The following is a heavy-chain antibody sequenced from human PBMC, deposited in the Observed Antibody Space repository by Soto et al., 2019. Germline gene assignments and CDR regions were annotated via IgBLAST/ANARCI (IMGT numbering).Heavy chain of an antibody. CDR1: GYTFTSYA. D-gene: IGHD6-19*01. J-gene: IGHJ4*02. CDR3: ASFSSGWYYFDY. Sequence: ASVKVSCKASGYTFTSYAMHWVRQAPGQRLEWMGWINACNGNTKYSQKFQGRVTMTTDTSTSTAYMELRSLRSDDTAVYYCASFSSGWYYFDYWGQGTLVTVSS. CDR2: INACNGNT. V-gene: IGHV1-3*01.